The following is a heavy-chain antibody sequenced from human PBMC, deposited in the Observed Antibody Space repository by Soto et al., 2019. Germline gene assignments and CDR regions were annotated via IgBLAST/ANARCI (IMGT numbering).Heavy chain of an antibody. V-gene: IGHV4-30-2*01. J-gene: IGHJ4*02. CDR1: GGAITSGGYS. CDR2: IYHSGST. Sequence: QLQLQESGSGLVKPSQNLSLTCGFSGGAITSGGYSWSSIRQPPGKVLEWIGYIYHSGSTYYNPSLKSRVTISADRSKNQFSRTLSSVTAADKAVYYGARAPDYWGKGTLITFSS. CDR3: ARAPDY.